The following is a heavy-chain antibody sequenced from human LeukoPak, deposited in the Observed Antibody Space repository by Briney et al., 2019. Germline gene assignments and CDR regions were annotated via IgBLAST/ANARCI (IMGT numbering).Heavy chain of an antibody. CDR2: IYYSGST. V-gene: IGHV4-59*01. D-gene: IGHD2-15*01. CDR1: GGSISSYY. Sequence: SETLSLTCTVSGGSISSYYWSWIRQPPGKGLEWIGYIYYSGSTNYNPSLKSRVTISVDTSKNQFSLKLSSVTAADTAVYYCGRDKGRILVGYYYGMDVWGQGTTVNVSS. CDR3: GRDKGRILVGYYYGMDV. J-gene: IGHJ6*01.